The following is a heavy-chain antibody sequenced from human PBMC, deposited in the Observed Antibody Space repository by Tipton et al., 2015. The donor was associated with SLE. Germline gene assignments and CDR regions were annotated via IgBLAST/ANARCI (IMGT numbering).Heavy chain of an antibody. CDR2: IYCSGST. Sequence: PGLVKPSETLSLTCTVSGGSISSYYWSWIRQPPGKGLEWIGYIYCSGSTNYNPSLKSRVTISVDTSKNQFSLKLSSVTAADTAVYYCARVHPWGLFDYWGQGTLVTVSS. CDR3: ARVHPWGLFDY. V-gene: IGHV4-59*01. CDR1: GGSISSYY. J-gene: IGHJ4*02. D-gene: IGHD3-16*01.